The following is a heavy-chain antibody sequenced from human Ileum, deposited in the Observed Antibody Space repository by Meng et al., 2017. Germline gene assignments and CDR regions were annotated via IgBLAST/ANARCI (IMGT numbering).Heavy chain of an antibody. Sequence: QPSGPVLVKPPQTLSLPCAIAGDSVCSNSAAWNWIRQSPSRGLEWLGRTYYRSKWSSDYAVSVRGRITINADTSKNQFSLQLNSVTPDDTAVYYCARKAVAVGTFDYWGQGTLVTVSS. V-gene: IGHV6-1*01. D-gene: IGHD6-19*01. CDR1: GDSVCSNSAA. CDR3: ARKAVAVGTFDY. J-gene: IGHJ4*02. CDR2: TYYRSKWSS.